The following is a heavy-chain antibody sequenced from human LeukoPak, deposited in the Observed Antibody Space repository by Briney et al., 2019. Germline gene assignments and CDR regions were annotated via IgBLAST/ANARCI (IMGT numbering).Heavy chain of an antibody. D-gene: IGHD3-22*01. J-gene: IGHJ4*02. Sequence: PGGSLRLSCAASGFTFSSYGMSWVRQAPGKGLEWVSAISGSGGSTYYADSVKGRFTISRDNSKNTLYLQMNSLRAEDTAVYYCAKMSPLAIVVVITTRLGYFDYWGQGTLVTVSS. CDR2: ISGSGGST. CDR1: GFTFSSYG. V-gene: IGHV3-23*01. CDR3: AKMSPLAIVVVITTRLGYFDY.